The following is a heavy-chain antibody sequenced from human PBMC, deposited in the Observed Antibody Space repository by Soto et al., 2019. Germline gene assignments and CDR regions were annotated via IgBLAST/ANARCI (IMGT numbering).Heavy chain of an antibody. Sequence: EVQLVESGGGLVKPGGSLRLSCAASGFTFSNAWMSWVRQAPGKGLEWVGRIKSKTDGGTTDYAAPVKGRFTISRDDSKNPLDLQMNRLKTEDPAVYYCTTDREVAVAGPGAFDIWGQGTMVTVSS. J-gene: IGHJ3*02. V-gene: IGHV3-15*01. CDR3: TTDREVAVAGPGAFDI. CDR2: IKSKTDGGTT. D-gene: IGHD6-19*01. CDR1: GFTFSNAW.